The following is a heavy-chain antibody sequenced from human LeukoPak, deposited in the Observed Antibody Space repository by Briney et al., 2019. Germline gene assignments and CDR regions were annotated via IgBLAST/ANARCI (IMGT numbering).Heavy chain of an antibody. J-gene: IGHJ6*03. CDR3: ARVIHGGSYFLSYYYYMDV. Sequence: SETLSLTCAVYGGSFSGYYWTWIRQPPGKGLEWIGEINHSGSTNYNPSLKNRVTISVDTSKNQFSLKLSSVTAADTAVYYCARVIHGGSYFLSYYYYMDVWGKGTTVTISS. D-gene: IGHD1-26*01. CDR2: INHSGST. CDR1: GGSFSGYY. V-gene: IGHV4-34*01.